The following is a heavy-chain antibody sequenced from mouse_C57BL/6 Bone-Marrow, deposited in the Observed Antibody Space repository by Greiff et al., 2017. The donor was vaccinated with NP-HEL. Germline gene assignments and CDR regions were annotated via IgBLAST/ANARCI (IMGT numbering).Heavy chain of an antibody. V-gene: IGHV7-3*01. CDR2: IRNKANGYTT. CDR1: GFTFTDYY. D-gene: IGHD2-12*01. Sequence: EVKLVESGGGLVQPGGSLSLSCAASGFTFTDYYMSWVRQPPGKALEWLGFIRNKANGYTTEYSASVTGRFTISRDNSQSILYLQMNALRAEDSATYYCARYLRRYYYAMDYWGQGTSVTVSS. J-gene: IGHJ4*01. CDR3: ARYLRRYYYAMDY.